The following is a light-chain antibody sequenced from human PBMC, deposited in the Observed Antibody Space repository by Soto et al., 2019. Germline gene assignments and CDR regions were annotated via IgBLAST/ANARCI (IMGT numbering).Light chain of an antibody. J-gene: IGLJ3*02. CDR2: EAT. Sequence: QAVVTQPASVSGSPGQSITISCTGTSSDVGAYKYVSWYQQHPGKAPKLMIYEATNRPSGVSDRFSGSKSGNTASLTIYGLQAEDEADDYCSSYTRRTTWVFGGGTKLTVL. CDR1: SSDVGAYKY. V-gene: IGLV2-14*01. CDR3: SSYTRRTTWV.